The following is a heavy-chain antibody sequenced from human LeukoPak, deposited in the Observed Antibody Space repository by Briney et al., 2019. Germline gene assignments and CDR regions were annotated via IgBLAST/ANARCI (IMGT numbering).Heavy chain of an antibody. CDR2: MNPNSGNT. V-gene: IGHV1-8*01. J-gene: IGHJ3*02. D-gene: IGHD3-16*01. CDR3: AILPIMITFGGVNAFDI. Sequence: ASVKVSCKASGYTFISYGINWVRQATGQGLEWMGWMNPNSGNTGYAQKFQGRVTMTRNTSISTAYMELSSLRSEDTAVYYCAILPIMITFGGVNAFDIWGQGTMVTVSS. CDR1: GYTFISYG.